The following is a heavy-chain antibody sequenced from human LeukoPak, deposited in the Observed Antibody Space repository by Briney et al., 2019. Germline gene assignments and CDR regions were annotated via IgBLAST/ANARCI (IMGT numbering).Heavy chain of an antibody. V-gene: IGHV6-1*01. J-gene: IGHJ3*02. D-gene: IGHD3-16*02. CDR3: ARGGNDYVWGSYRSGDAFDI. Sequence: SQTLSLTCAISGDSVSSNSAAWNWIRQSPSRGLEWLGRTYYRSKWYNDYAVSVKSRITINPDTSKNQFSLKLSSVTAADTAVYYCARGGNDYVWGSYRSGDAFDIWGQGTMVTVSS. CDR2: TYYRSKWYN. CDR1: GDSVSSNSAA.